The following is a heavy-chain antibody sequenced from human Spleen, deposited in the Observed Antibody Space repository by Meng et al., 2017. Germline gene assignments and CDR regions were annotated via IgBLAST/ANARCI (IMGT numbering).Heavy chain of an antibody. CDR3: AKDLRLWLGNAFDI. D-gene: IGHD6-19*01. J-gene: IGHJ3*02. Sequence: LSLTCAASGFTFDDYAMHWVRQAPGKGLEWVSSISSSGNYISYGDSVKGRFTISRDNTKTTLYLQMNSLRAEDTAVYYCAKDLRLWLGNAFDIWGQGTMVTVSS. CDR2: ISSSGNYI. CDR1: GFTFDDYA. V-gene: IGHV3-21*03.